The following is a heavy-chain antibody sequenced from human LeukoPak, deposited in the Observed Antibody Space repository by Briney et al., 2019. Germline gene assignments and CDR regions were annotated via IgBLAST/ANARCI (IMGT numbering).Heavy chain of an antibody. CDR1: GFTFSSYE. Sequence: PGGSLRLSCEASGFTFSSYEMNWVRQAPGKGLEWVLYISSGGSTLYYADSVKGRFTIARDNANNSLYLQMNSLRAEETAVYYCAREGTLWFGANYYYYYMDVWGKGTTVTISS. CDR3: AREGTLWFGANYYYYYMDV. J-gene: IGHJ6*03. CDR2: ISSGGSTL. D-gene: IGHD3-10*01. V-gene: IGHV3-48*03.